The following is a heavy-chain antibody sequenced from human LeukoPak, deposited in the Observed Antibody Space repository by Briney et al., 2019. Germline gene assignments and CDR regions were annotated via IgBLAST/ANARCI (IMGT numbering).Heavy chain of an antibody. J-gene: IGHJ6*02. CDR1: GYSFNSHH. V-gene: IGHV1-46*02. D-gene: IGHD3-10*01. CDR3: ARDSGNYHYDMDV. Sequence: ASVKVSCEPSGYSFNSHHVHWVRQAPGQGLEWMGINFFHDGSTSNTQKFQGRVTMTRDTSTSTVYMELSSLRSEDTAVYYCARDSGNYHYDMDVWGQGTTVIVSS. CDR2: NFFHDGST.